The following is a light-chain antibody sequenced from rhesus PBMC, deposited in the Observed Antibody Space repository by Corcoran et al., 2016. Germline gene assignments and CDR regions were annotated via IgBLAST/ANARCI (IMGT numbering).Light chain of an antibody. CDR1: QGISRW. J-gene: IGKJ1*01. CDR3: QQHNCYPWT. Sequence: DIQMTQSPSSLSASVGDRVTITCQASQGISRWLAWYQQKPGKGPKLLICAACSLQSGVPSRFSGSGSGTDFTFTISSLQPEDFATYYCQQHNCYPWTFGQGTKVEIK. CDR2: AAC. V-gene: IGKV1-21*01.